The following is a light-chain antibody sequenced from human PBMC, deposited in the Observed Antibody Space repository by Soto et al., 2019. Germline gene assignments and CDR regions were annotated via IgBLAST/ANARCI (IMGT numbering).Light chain of an antibody. CDR1: QRIKSW. Sequence: DIQMTQFPSTLSASVGDRVTITCRASQRIKSWLAWYQQKPGKAPKLLIYDASSLQGGVPSRFSGSGSGTEFTLSISSLQPDDCATYYCQQDNSYSWTFGKGTKVEIK. J-gene: IGKJ1*01. V-gene: IGKV1-5*01. CDR3: QQDNSYSWT. CDR2: DAS.